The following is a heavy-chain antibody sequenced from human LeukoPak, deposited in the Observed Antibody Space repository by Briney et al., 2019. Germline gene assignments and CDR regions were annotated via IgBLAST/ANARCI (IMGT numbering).Heavy chain of an antibody. D-gene: IGHD3-22*01. CDR2: ISYDGSNK. CDR1: GFTFSSYA. CDR3: ARGGYDSSGYPPMDFDY. J-gene: IGHJ4*02. V-gene: IGHV3-30-3*01. Sequence: GGSLRLSCAASGFTFSSYAVHWVRQAPGKGLEWVAVISYDGSNKYYADSVKGRFTISRDNSKNTLYLQMNSLRAEDTAVYYCARGGYDSSGYPPMDFDYWGQGTLVTVSS.